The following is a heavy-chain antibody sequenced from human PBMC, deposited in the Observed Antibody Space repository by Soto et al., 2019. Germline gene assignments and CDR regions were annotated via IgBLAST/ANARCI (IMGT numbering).Heavy chain of an antibody. D-gene: IGHD1-26*01. CDR1: GGSINSGGYC. Sequence: PSETLSLTCTVSGGSINSGGYCWSWIRQHPGKGLDWIGCISYGGSTSYNPSLKSRVTISVDTSKNQFSLKLSSVTAADTAVYYCARVSGSYYYGMDVWGQGTTVTVSS. CDR2: ISYGGST. V-gene: IGHV4-31*03. J-gene: IGHJ6*02. CDR3: ARVSGSYYYGMDV.